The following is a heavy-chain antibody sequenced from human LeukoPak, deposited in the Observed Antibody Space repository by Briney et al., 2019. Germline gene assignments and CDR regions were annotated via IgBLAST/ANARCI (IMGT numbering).Heavy chain of an antibody. J-gene: IGHJ5*02. V-gene: IGHV4-59*01. Sequence: PSETLSLTCTVSGGSISSYYWSWIRQPPGKGLEWIGYIYYSGSTNYNPSLKSRVTISVDTSKNQFSLKLSSVTAADTAVYYCARDPGQHYYGSGSYGKGYNWFDPWGQGTLVTVSS. CDR2: IYYSGST. CDR3: ARDPGQHYYGSGSYGKGYNWFDP. CDR1: GGSISSYY. D-gene: IGHD3-10*01.